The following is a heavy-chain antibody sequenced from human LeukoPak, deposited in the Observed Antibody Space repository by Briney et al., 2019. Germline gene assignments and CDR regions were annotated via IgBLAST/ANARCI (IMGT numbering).Heavy chain of an antibody. J-gene: IGHJ5*02. CDR3: ARDRRYYDFWSSPRAGWFDP. CDR1: GGSISSSSYY. Sequence: PSETLSLTCTVSGGSISSSSYYWGWIRQPPGKGLEWIGSIYYSGSTYYNPSLKSRVTISVDTSKNQFSLKLSSVTAADTAVYYCARDRRYYDFWSSPRAGWFDPWGQGTLVTVSS. CDR2: IYYSGST. D-gene: IGHD3-3*01. V-gene: IGHV4-39*02.